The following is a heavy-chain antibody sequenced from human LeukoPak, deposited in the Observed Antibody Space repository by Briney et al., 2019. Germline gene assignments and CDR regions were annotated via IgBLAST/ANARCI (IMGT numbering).Heavy chain of an antibody. D-gene: IGHD4-17*01. CDR1: GGSISSYY. Sequence: SETLSLTCTVSGGSISSYYWSWIRQPPVKGLEWIGYIYYSWSTNYNPSLKMRVTISVDTSKNQFSLKLISVPAAHTAVYYCARQPDYGAYVFDLWSQATMVNVSS. V-gene: IGHV4-59*08. CDR3: ARQPDYGAYVFDL. J-gene: IGHJ3*01. CDR2: IYYSWST.